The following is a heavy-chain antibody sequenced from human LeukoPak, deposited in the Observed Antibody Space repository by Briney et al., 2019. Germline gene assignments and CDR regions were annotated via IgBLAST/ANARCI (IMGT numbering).Heavy chain of an antibody. J-gene: IGHJ4*02. CDR3: ARGVGSGSRLRAGDY. V-gene: IGHV3-53*01. Sequence: GGSLRLSCAASGFTASSNYMSWVRQAPGKGLEWVSVIYSGGSTYHADSVKGRFTISRDNSKNTLYLQMNSLRAEDTAVYYCARGVGSGSRLRAGDYWGQGTLVTVSS. CDR2: IYSGGST. D-gene: IGHD1-26*01. CDR1: GFTASSNY.